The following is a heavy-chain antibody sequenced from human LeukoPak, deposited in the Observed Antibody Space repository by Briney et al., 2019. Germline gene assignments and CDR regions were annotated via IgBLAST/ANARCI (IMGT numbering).Heavy chain of an antibody. CDR3: ARGPPYRDGYNRYYFDY. D-gene: IGHD5-24*01. CDR2: INHSGST. CDR1: GGSFSGYH. Sequence: SETLSLTCAVYGGSFSGYHWSWIRQPPGTGLEWIGEINHSGSTNYNPSLKSRVTISVDTSKNQFSLKLSSVTAADTAVYYCARGPPYRDGYNRYYFDYWGQGTLVTVSS. V-gene: IGHV4-34*01. J-gene: IGHJ4*02.